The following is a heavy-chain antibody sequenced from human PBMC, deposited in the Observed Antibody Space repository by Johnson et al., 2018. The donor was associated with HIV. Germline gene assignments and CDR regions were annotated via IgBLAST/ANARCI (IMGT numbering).Heavy chain of an antibody. CDR3: WAQWTVITFGGPSAFDI. J-gene: IGHJ3*02. D-gene: IGHD3-16*01. CDR2: IKRQIDGGTT. Sequence: VQLVESGGGLVKPGESLRLSCVASGFTFSDVWMTWVRQAPGRGLEWVGRIKRQIDGGTTDYAAPVKGRFSISRDDSRNTLHMQMNSLKTDDTGVYYCWAQWTVITFGGPSAFDIWGQGTMVTVSS. CDR1: GFTFSDVW. V-gene: IGHV3-15*01.